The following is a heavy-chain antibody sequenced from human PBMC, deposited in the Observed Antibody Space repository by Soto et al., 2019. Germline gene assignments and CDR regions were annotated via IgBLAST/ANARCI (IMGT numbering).Heavy chain of an antibody. CDR3: ARDKRYSSSWYADYFDY. V-gene: IGHV4-4*02. J-gene: IGHJ4*02. D-gene: IGHD6-13*01. CDR1: GGSISSSNW. CDR2: IYHSGST. Sequence: SETLSLTCAVSGGSISSSNWWSWVRQPPGKGLEWIGEIYHSGSTNYNPSLKSRVTISVDKSKNQFSLKLSSVTAADTAVYYCARDKRYSSSWYADYFDYWGQGTLVTVSS.